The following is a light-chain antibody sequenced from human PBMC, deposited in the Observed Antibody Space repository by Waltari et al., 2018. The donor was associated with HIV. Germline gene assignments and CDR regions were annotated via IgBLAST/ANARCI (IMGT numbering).Light chain of an antibody. Sequence: DIQMTQSPSSLSASVGDRVTITCQASQDISKYLSWHQQKPGKAPRLLISDASNLQTGVPSRFSGSGSGTDFTFPISSLQPEDIATYFCQQYDSLPFTFGPGTKVDIK. CDR2: DAS. V-gene: IGKV1-33*01. J-gene: IGKJ3*01. CDR3: QQYDSLPFT. CDR1: QDISKY.